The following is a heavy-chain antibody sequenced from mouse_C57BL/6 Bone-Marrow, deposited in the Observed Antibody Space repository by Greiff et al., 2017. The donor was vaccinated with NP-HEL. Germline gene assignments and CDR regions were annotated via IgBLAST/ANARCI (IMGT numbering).Heavy chain of an antibody. CDR3: TTYTPLAY. CDR2: IRLKSDNYAT. CDR1: GFTFSNYW. Sequence: EVMLVESGGGLVQPGGSMKLSCVASGFTFSNYWMNWVRQSPEKGLEWVAQIRLKSDNYATHYAESVKGRFTISRDDSKSSVYLQMNNLRAEDTGIYYCTTYTPLAYWGQGTLVTVSA. V-gene: IGHV6-3*01. D-gene: IGHD5-1*01. J-gene: IGHJ3*01.